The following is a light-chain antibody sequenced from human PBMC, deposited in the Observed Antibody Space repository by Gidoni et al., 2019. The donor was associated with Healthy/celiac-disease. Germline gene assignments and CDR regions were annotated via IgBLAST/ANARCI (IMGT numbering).Light chain of an antibody. Sequence: GDRVTITCRASQGISSYLAWYQQKPGKAPKLLIYAASTLQSGVPSRFSGSGSGTEFTLTISSLQPEDFATYYCQQLNSYPWTFGQGTKVEIK. V-gene: IGKV1-9*01. CDR2: AAS. CDR1: QGISSY. J-gene: IGKJ1*01. CDR3: QQLNSYPWT.